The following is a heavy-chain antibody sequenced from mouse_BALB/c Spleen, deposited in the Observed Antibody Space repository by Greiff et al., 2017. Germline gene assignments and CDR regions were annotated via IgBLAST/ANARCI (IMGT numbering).Heavy chain of an antibody. J-gene: IGHJ3*01. CDR2: IYPANGNT. CDR1: GFNIKDTY. CDR3: ADPSPVYGNYLAWFAY. V-gene: IGHV14-3*02. Sequence: EVQLQQPGAELVKPGASVKLSCTASGFNIKDTYMHWVKQRPEQGLEWIGRIYPANGNTKYDPKFQGKATITADTSSNTAYLQLSSLTSEDTAVYSCADPSPVYGNYLAWFAYWGQGTLVTVSA. D-gene: IGHD2-1*01.